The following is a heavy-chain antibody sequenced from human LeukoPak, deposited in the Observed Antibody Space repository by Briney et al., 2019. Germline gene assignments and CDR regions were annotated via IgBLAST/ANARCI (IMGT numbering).Heavy chain of an antibody. D-gene: IGHD2-2*01. J-gene: IGHJ5*02. CDR1: GFTFSSYG. Sequence: PGGSLRLSCAASGFTFSSYGMRWVRQAPGKGLEWVAVISYDGSNKYYADSVKGRFTIARDNSKNTLYLQMNSLRAEDTAVYYCAKDGALVVPGGIDWFDPWGQGTLVTVSS. V-gene: IGHV3-30*18. CDR2: ISYDGSNK. CDR3: AKDGALVVPGGIDWFDP.